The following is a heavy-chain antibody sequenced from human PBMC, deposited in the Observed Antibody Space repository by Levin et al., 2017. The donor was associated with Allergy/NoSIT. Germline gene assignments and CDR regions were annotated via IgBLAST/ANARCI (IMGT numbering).Heavy chain of an antibody. Sequence: KISCKGSGYSFTSYWIGWVRQMPGKGLEWMGIIYPGDSDTRYSPSFQGQVTISADKSISTAYLQWSSLKASDTAMYYCARPPRYGGNSVYWYFDLWGRGTLVTVSS. D-gene: IGHD4-23*01. CDR3: ARPPRYGGNSVYWYFDL. J-gene: IGHJ2*01. CDR2: IYPGDSDT. CDR1: GYSFTSYW. V-gene: IGHV5-51*01.